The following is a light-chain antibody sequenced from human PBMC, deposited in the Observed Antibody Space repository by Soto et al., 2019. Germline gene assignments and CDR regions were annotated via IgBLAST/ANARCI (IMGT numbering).Light chain of an antibody. CDR2: DTS. Sequence: DIVLTQSPGTLSLSPGETGTLSCGASQRITSSFLTWYQQRPGQAPRLLIYDTSTRATGIPARFSGSGSGTEFTLTISSLQSEDFAVYYCQQYNNWPPITFGQGTRLEIK. J-gene: IGKJ5*01. V-gene: IGKV3-15*01. CDR3: QQYNNWPPIT. CDR1: QRITSS.